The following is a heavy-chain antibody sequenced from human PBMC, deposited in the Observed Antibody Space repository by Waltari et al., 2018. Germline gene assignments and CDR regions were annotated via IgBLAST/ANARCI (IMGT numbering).Heavy chain of an antibody. V-gene: IGHV1-69*01. D-gene: IGHD3-22*01. CDR2: IIPIFGTA. CDR3: ARGPMIVVPHRSYYFDY. J-gene: IGHJ4*02. CDR1: GGTLSSYA. Sequence: QVQLVQSGAEVKKPGSSVKVSCKASGGTLSSYAISWVRKASGQGLEWMGGIIPIFGTANYAQKFQGRVTITADESTSTAYMELSSLRSEDTAVYYCARGPMIVVPHRSYYFDYWGQGTLVTVSS.